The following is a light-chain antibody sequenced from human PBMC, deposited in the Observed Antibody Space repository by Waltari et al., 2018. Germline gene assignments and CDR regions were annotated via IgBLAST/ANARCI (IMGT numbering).Light chain of an antibody. CDR2: TAS. Sequence: DIQMTQPPPALSASVGDRVTVTCRASPGISNFLNWYQQKPGKAPKLLIYTASTLQSGVPSRFSGDGSGTEFTLTISSLQPEDFATYYCQQSYSFPETFGPGTKVDV. CDR1: PGISNF. J-gene: IGKJ3*01. V-gene: IGKV1-39*01. CDR3: QQSYSFPET.